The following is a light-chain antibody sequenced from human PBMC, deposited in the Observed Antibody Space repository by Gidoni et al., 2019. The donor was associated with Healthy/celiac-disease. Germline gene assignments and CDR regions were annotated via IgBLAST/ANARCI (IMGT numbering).Light chain of an antibody. CDR3: QQSYSTPWT. CDR1: QSISSY. CDR2: AAS. J-gene: IGKJ1*01. Sequence: DIQITQSPSSLSASLGDRVTITCRASQSISSYLNWYQQKPGKAPKLLIYAASSLQSGVPSRFSGSGSGTDFTLTISSLQPEDFATYYCQQSYSTPWTFXXXTKVEIK. V-gene: IGKV1-39*01.